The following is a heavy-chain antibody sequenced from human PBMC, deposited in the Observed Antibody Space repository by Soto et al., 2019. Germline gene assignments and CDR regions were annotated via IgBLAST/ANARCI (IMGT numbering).Heavy chain of an antibody. V-gene: IGHV4-39*01. CDR3: ARHTPTTIAVAGRGDY. CDR1: GGSISSSSYY. Sequence: SETLSLTCTVSGGSISSSSYYWGWIRQPPGKGLEWIGSIYYSGSTYCNPSLKSRVTISVDTSKNQFSLKLSSVTAADTAVYYCARHTPTTIAVAGRGDYWGQGTLVTVSS. CDR2: IYYSGST. D-gene: IGHD6-19*01. J-gene: IGHJ4*02.